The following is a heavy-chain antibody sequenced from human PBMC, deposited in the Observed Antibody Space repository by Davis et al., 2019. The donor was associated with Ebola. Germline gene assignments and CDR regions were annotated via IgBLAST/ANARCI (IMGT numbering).Heavy chain of an antibody. V-gene: IGHV3-49*04. CDR2: IRSKAYGGTT. CDR1: GFTFGDYA. Sequence: GESLKISCTASGFTFGDYAMSWVRQAPGKGLEWVGFIRSKAYGGTTEYAASVKGRFTISRDNSKNTLYLQMNSLRAEDTAVYYCARIVQLERPGRFYYYYGMDVWGQGTTVTVSS. J-gene: IGHJ6*02. D-gene: IGHD1-1*01. CDR3: ARIVQLERPGRFYYYYGMDV.